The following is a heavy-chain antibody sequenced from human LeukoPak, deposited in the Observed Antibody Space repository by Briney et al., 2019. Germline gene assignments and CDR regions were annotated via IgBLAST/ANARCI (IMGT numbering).Heavy chain of an antibody. CDR1: GFIFGDYG. V-gene: IGHV3-30*02. CDR2: IRYDGSNK. D-gene: IGHD1-26*01. Sequence: PGGSLRLSCAASGFIFGDYGMQWVRQAPGKGLEWVSFIRYDGSNKYYPDSVKGRFTISRDNSKNSLYLQMNNLRAGDTDLYYCARGGGIVGASNRYYYYMDVWGKGTTVTISS. J-gene: IGHJ6*03. CDR3: ARGGGIVGASNRYYYYMDV.